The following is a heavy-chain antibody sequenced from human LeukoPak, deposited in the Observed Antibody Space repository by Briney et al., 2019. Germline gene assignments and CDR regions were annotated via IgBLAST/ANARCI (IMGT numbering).Heavy chain of an antibody. CDR2: NRNKANSYST. CDR3: VRCHSGTYLYYFDY. CDR1: GFIFSDYY. J-gene: IGHJ4*02. Sequence: GGSLRLSCAGSGFIFSDYYIDWVRQAPGKGLEWVGRNRNKANSYSTEYGASVKGRFSISRDESNNAVHLQMSSLKAEDTAVHYCVRCHSGTYLYYFDYWGQGTLVTVSS. V-gene: IGHV3-72*01. D-gene: IGHD1-26*01.